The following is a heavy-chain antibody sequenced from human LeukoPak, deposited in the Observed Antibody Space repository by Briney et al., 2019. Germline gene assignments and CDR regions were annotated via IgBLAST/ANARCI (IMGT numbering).Heavy chain of an antibody. CDR1: GYTFTSYA. V-gene: IGHV1-3*01. J-gene: IGHJ4*02. CDR2: INAGNGNA. CDR3: ARDYSGTTYPYFDY. D-gene: IGHD1-7*01. Sequence: ASVKVSCKASGYTFTSYAMHWVRHAPGQRLEWMGWINAGNGNAKYSQKFQGRVTITRDTSASTAYMELSSLRSEDTAVYYCARDYSGTTYPYFDYWGREPWSPSPQ.